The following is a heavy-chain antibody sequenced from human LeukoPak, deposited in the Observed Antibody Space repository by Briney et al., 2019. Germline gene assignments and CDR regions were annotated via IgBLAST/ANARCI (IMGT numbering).Heavy chain of an antibody. CDR3: ARDATAQAPSSLDY. V-gene: IGHV1-18*04. J-gene: IGHJ4*02. CDR2: ISAYNGNT. CDR1: GYTFTGYY. Sequence: ASVKVSCKASGYTFTGYYIHWVRQAPGQGLEWMGWISAYNGNTNYAQKLQGRVTMTTDTSTSTAYMELRSLRSDDTAVYYCARDATAQAPSSLDYWGQGTLVTVSS. D-gene: IGHD2-15*01.